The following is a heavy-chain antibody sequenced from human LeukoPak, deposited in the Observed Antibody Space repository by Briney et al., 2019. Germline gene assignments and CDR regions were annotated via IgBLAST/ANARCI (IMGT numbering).Heavy chain of an antibody. D-gene: IGHD1-26*01. J-gene: IGHJ4*02. CDR1: GGTFSSYA. CDR2: IIPIFGIA. Sequence: SVKVSCKASGGTFSSYAISWVRQAPGQGLEWMGRIIPIFGIANYAQKFQGRVTITADKSTSTAYMELSSLRSEDTAVYYCAREPGGSYRYDYWGQGTLVTVSS. V-gene: IGHV1-69*04. CDR3: AREPGGSYRYDY.